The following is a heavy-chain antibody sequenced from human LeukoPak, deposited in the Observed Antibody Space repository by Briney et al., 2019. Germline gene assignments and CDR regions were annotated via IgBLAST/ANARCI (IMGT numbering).Heavy chain of an antibody. CDR1: GGSISSGGYY. CDR3: ARGLGGSSSHIDY. V-gene: IGHV4-30-2*01. CDR2: IYHSGST. Sequence: SETLSLTCTVSGGSISSGGYYWSWIRQPPGKGLEWIGYIYHSGSTYYNPSLKSRVTISVDRSKNQFSLKLSSVTAADTAVYYCARGLGGSSSHIDYWGQGTLVTVSS. D-gene: IGHD6-6*01. J-gene: IGHJ4*02.